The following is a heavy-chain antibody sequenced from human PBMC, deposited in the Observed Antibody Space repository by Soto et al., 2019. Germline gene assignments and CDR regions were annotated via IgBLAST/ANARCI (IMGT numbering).Heavy chain of an antibody. D-gene: IGHD4-4*01. Sequence: VSVKVSCKASGYNFTSYYINWVRQAPGQGLEWMGIINPSSGNTNYAQKFRGRVAMTRDTSTSTVYMELSSLKSEDTAVYYCAITVDFDFWGQGTLVTVSS. J-gene: IGHJ4*02. CDR3: AITVDFDF. CDR1: GYNFTSYY. V-gene: IGHV1-46*01. CDR2: INPSSGNT.